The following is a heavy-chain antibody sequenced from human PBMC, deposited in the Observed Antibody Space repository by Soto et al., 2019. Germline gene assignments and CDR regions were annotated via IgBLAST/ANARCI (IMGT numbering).Heavy chain of an antibody. Sequence: LSLTCTVSGGSISSYYWSWIRQPAGKGLEWIGRIYTSGSTNYNPSLKSRVTMSVDTSKNQFSLKLSSVTAADTAVYYCARGSSIAARPDWFDPWGQGTLVTVSS. J-gene: IGHJ5*02. V-gene: IGHV4-4*07. CDR2: IYTSGST. CDR3: ARGSSIAARPDWFDP. D-gene: IGHD6-6*01. CDR1: GGSISSYY.